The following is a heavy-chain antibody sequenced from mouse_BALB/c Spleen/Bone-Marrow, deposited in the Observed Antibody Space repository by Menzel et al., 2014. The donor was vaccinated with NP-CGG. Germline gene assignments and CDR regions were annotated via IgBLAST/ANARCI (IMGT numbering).Heavy chain of an antibody. CDR2: ILPGSGST. CDR1: GYTFSSSW. J-gene: IGHJ3*01. V-gene: IGHV1-9*01. CDR3: ARHYYGSSHFAY. Sequence: ESGASVKISCKATGYTFSSSWIEWVKQRPGHGLEWIGEILPGSGSTNCNEKFEGKATFTADTSSNTAYMQLSSLTSEDSAVYYCARHYYGSSHFAYWGQGTLVTVSA. D-gene: IGHD1-1*01.